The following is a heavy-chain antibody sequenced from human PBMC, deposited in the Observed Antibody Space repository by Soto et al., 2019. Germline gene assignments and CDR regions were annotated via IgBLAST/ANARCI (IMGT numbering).Heavy chain of an antibody. V-gene: IGHV1-2*04. CDR1: GYTFTGYY. CDR3: ARDARGDEAPMDY. D-gene: IGHD3-10*01. Sequence: QVQLVQSGAEVKKPGASVKVSCKASGYTFTGYYMHWVRQAPGQGLEWMGWINPNSGGTNYAQKFQGWVTMTRDTSISTAYMELSRLRSDDTTMYYCARDARGDEAPMDYWGQGTLVTVSS. J-gene: IGHJ4*02. CDR2: INPNSGGT.